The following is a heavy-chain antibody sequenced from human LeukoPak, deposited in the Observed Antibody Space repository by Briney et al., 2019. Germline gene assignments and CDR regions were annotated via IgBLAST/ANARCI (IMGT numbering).Heavy chain of an antibody. Sequence: GESLKISCKGSGYSFTSYWIGWVRQMLGKGLEWMGIIYPGDSDTRYSPSFQGQVTISADKSISTAYLQWSSLKASDTAMYYCARPGSSGSLAAARYAFDIWGQGTMVTVSS. D-gene: IGHD3-22*01. CDR2: IYPGDSDT. V-gene: IGHV5-51*01. J-gene: IGHJ3*02. CDR1: GYSFTSYW. CDR3: ARPGSSGSLAAARYAFDI.